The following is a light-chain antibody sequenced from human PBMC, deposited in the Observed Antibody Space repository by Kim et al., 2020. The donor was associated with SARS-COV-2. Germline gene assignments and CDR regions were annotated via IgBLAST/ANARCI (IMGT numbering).Light chain of an antibody. CDR3: GVWESRLNAEV. J-gene: IGLJ3*02. CDR1: SSNIGTNY. CDR2: DND. V-gene: IGLV1-51*01. Sequence: QSVLTQPPSVSAAPGQRITISCFGSSSNIGTNYVAWYQQFPGTAPKLLIYDNDQRPSGIPDRFSGSKSGTSATLAITGLQPGDDADYYCGVWESRLNAEVFGGGTQLTVL.